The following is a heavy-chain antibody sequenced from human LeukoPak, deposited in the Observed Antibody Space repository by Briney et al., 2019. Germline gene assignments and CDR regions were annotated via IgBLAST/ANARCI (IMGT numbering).Heavy chain of an antibody. J-gene: IGHJ4*02. V-gene: IGHV3-21*01. CDR2: ISSSSSYI. Sequence: PSGSLTLSCAASGFTFSSYSMNWIRQAPGKGLEWVSSISSSSSYIYNADPVKGRFTIFRDNANKSQFLQMNSLGADDTAVYYCARDLLGEFDYWGQGTLVTVSS. CDR3: ARDLLGEFDY. CDR1: GFTFSSYS. D-gene: IGHD3-10*01.